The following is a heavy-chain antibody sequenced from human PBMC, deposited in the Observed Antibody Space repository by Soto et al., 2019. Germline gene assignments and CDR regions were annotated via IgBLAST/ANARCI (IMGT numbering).Heavy chain of an antibody. CDR1: GFTFSSYG. V-gene: IGHV3-30*18. D-gene: IGHD1-26*01. J-gene: IGHJ5*02. Sequence: GGSLRLSCAASGFTFSSYGMHWVRQAPGKGLEWVAVISYDGSNKYYADSVKGRFTISRDNSKNTLYLQMNSLRAEDTAVYYCAKAGGGSYPNWFDPWGQGTLVTVSS. CDR3: AKAGGGSYPNWFDP. CDR2: ISYDGSNK.